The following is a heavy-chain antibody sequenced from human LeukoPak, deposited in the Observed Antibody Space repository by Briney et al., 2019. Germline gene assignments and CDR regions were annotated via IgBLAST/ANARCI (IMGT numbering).Heavy chain of an antibody. CDR1: GFTVSSSY. V-gene: IGHV3-53*01. CDR3: VRGTGVVGAHFDY. J-gene: IGHJ4*02. Sequence: GGSLRLSCAVSGFTVSSSYMSWVRQAPGKGLEWVSVIYSGGSTYYADSVKGRFTISRDNSKNTLYLQMNSLKAEDTAVYYCVRGTGVVGAHFDYWGQGTLVTVSS. D-gene: IGHD1-26*01. CDR2: IYSGGST.